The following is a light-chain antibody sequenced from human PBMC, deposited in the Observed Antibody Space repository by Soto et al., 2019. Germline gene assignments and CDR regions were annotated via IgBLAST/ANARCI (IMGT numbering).Light chain of an antibody. V-gene: IGLV8-61*01. Sequence: QTVVTQEPSFSVSPGETVTLTCGLNSGSVSTSYYPGWYQQTPGQAPRTLIYATNTRSSGVPGRFSGSILGNKAALTITGAQADDESDYYCVLYLGRGIVVFGGGTKLTVL. J-gene: IGLJ2*01. CDR1: SGSVSTSYY. CDR3: VLYLGRGIVV. CDR2: ATN.